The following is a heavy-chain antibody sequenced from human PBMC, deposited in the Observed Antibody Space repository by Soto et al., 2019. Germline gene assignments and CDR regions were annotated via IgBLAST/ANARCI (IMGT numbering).Heavy chain of an antibody. D-gene: IGHD6-13*01. Sequence: PGGSLRLSCAASGFTFSSYAMHWVRQAPGKGLEWVAVISYDGSNKYYADSVKGRFTISRDNSKNTLYLQMNSLRAEDTAVYYCARPSEKYSRSYPGLDYWGQGTLVTVSS. V-gene: IGHV3-30-3*01. CDR3: ARPSEKYSRSYPGLDY. J-gene: IGHJ4*02. CDR2: ISYDGSNK. CDR1: GFTFSSYA.